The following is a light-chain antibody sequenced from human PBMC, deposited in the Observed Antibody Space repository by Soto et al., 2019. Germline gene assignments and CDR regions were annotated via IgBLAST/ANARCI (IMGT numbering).Light chain of an antibody. V-gene: IGKV3-20*01. Sequence: EIVLTQSPGTLSLSPGERATLSCRASQSISSSYLAWYQQKPGQAPRLLIYGASSRATGIPDRFSGSGSGPDFTLTISRLVPEDFAVYYCQHYGSSPLFTFGPGTKVDIK. CDR1: QSISSSY. J-gene: IGKJ3*01. CDR2: GAS. CDR3: QHYGSSPLFT.